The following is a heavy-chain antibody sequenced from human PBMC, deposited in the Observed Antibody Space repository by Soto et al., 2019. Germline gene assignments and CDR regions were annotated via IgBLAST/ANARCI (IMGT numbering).Heavy chain of an antibody. Sequence: HSETLSLTCSVSGYSISRGYYWGWIRQPPGKDLEWLGSVFHGGNPYDNPSLKSPVTISLDTSKNQFSLRLASVTAADTALYYCVRPTVTTGRVYFDYWGQGILVTVSS. CDR3: VRPTVTTGRVYFDY. CDR1: GYSISRGYY. D-gene: IGHD4-17*01. J-gene: IGHJ4*02. V-gene: IGHV4-38-2*01. CDR2: VFHGGNP.